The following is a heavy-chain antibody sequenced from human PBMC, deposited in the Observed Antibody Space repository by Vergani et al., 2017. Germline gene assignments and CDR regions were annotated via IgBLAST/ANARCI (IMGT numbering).Heavy chain of an antibody. CDR3: ARGLKCSSTSCYPYFDY. D-gene: IGHD2-2*01. V-gene: IGHV4-34*01. Sequence: QVQLQQWGAGLLKPSETLSLTCAVYGGSFSGYYWSWIRQPPGKGLEWIGEINHSGSTNYNPSLKRRVTISVDTSKHQFSLKLSSVTAADTAVYYCARGLKCSSTSCYPYFDYWGQGTLVTVSS. J-gene: IGHJ4*02. CDR2: INHSGST. CDR1: GGSFSGYY.